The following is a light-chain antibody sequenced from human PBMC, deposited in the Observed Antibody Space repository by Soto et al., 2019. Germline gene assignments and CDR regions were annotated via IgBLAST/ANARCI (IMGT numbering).Light chain of an antibody. J-gene: IGLJ3*02. CDR2: GNS. CDR1: SSNIGAGYD. CDR3: QSYDSSLSGWV. Sequence: QSVLTQPPSVSGAPGQRVTISCTGSSSNIGAGYDVHWYQQLPGTAPKLLIYGNSNRPSGVPDRFSGSKSGTSASLAITGLRAEDEADYYCQSYDSSLSGWVFGGGTKPPS. V-gene: IGLV1-40*01.